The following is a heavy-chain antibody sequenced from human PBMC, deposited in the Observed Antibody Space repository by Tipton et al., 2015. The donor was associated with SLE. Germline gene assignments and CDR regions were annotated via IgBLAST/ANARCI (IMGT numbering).Heavy chain of an antibody. D-gene: IGHD3-10*01. J-gene: IGHJ4*02. Sequence: TLSLTCTVSGASVGHSSYYWGWVRQPAGKGLEWIGRICCGGSTKYNPSLKSRVTISVDTSKNQFSLRLSSVTAADTAVYYCARRPWGGFDYWGQGTLVTVSS. CDR3: ARRPWGGFDY. V-gene: IGHV4-61*02. CDR1: GASVGHSSYY. CDR2: ICCGGST.